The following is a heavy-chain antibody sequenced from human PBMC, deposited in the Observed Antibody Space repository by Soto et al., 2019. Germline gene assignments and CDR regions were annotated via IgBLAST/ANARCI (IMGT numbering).Heavy chain of an antibody. CDR3: ARAIAVAVPYFYYGIDV. CDR2: ISYDGSNK. D-gene: IGHD6-19*01. J-gene: IGHJ6*02. Sequence: GGYLRLSCAASGFTFRSFAMHWVRQAPGKGLEWVAVISYDGSNKYYADSVKGRFTISRDNSKNTLYLQMNSLRAEDTAVYYCARAIAVAVPYFYYGIDVWGQGNTVTVSS. CDR1: GFTFRSFA. V-gene: IGHV3-30-3*01.